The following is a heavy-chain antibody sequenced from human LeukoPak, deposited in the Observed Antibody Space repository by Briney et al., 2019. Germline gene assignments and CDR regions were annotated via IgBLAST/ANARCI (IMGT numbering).Heavy chain of an antibody. CDR1: GFTFSSYG. CDR3: AKDRGKWIQLWGFDY. Sequence: PGGSLRLSCAASGFTFSSYGMHWVRQAPGKGLEWVAVISYDGSNKYYADSVKGRFTISRDNSKNTLYLQMNSLRAEDTAVYYCAKDRGKWIQLWGFDYWGQGTLVTVSS. D-gene: IGHD5-18*01. J-gene: IGHJ4*02. CDR2: ISYDGSNK. V-gene: IGHV3-30*18.